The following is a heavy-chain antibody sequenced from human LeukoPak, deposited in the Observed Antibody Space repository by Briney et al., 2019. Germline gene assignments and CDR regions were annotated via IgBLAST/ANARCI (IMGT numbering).Heavy chain of an antibody. V-gene: IGHV1-69*13. CDR2: IIPIFGTA. CDR3: ARLAVVTPLLDAFDI. J-gene: IGHJ3*02. CDR1: GGTFSSYA. Sequence: SVKVSCKASGGTFSSYAISWVRQAPGQGLEWMGGIIPIFGTANYAQKFQGRVTITADESTSTAYMELSSLRSEDTAVYYCARLAVVTPLLDAFDIWGQGTMVTVSS. D-gene: IGHD4-23*01.